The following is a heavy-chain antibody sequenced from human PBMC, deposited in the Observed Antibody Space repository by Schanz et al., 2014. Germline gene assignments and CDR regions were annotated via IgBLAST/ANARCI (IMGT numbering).Heavy chain of an antibody. J-gene: IGHJ4*02. CDR1: GFTFSTYA. V-gene: IGHV3-23*01. CDR3: AKDLISGLSGFDY. CDR2: LTGSGGGT. D-gene: IGHD6-19*01. Sequence: EVKLLESGGHLVQPGGSLRLSCVASGFTFSTYAMSWVRQAPGKGPEWVSSLTGSGGGTYYADSVRGRFAISRDNSKNTLYLLMNSLRAEDTAVYYCAKDLISGLSGFDYWGQGTLATVSS.